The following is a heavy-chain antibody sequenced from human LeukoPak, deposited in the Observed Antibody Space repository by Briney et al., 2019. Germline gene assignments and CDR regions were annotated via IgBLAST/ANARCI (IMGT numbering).Heavy chain of an antibody. Sequence: GGSLRLSCAASGFTFDDYGMSWVRQAPGKGLEWVSGINWNGGSTGYADSVKCRFTISRDNAKNSLYLQMNSLRAEDTALYYCAKGAQLGCAGTNCDDFWGQGTLVTVSS. CDR2: INWNGGST. D-gene: IGHD2-2*01. J-gene: IGHJ4*02. CDR3: AKGAQLGCAGTNCDDF. V-gene: IGHV3-20*04. CDR1: GFTFDDYG.